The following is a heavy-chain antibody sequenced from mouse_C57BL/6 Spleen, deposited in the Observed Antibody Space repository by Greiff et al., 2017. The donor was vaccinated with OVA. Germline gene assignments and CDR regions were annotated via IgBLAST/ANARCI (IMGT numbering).Heavy chain of an antibody. CDR1: GYAFSSSW. CDR2: IYPGDGDT. D-gene: IGHD1-1*01. V-gene: IGHV1-82*01. J-gene: IGHJ1*03. Sequence: QVQLQQSGPELVKPGASVKISCKASGYAFSSSWMNWVKQRPGKGLEWIGRIYPGDGDTNYNGKFKGKATLTADKSSSTAYMQLSSLTFEDSAVYFCARDYGSSSRYFDVWGTGTTVTVSS. CDR3: ARDYGSSSRYFDV.